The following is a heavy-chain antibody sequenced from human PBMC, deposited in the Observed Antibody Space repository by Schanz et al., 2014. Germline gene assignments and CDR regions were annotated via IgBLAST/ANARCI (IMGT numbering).Heavy chain of an antibody. CDR3: ARLTGGDGSGSWDV. V-gene: IGHV3-23*04. CDR1: GFTFSTYA. Sequence: EVRLVESGGGLVQPGGSLRLSCAASGFTFSTYAMSWVRQAPGKGLEWVSAISGSGGSTYYADSVKGRFTISRDNSKNTLLLQKNSLRVEDTAVYYCARLTGGDGSGSWDVWGQGTSVTVSS. CDR2: ISGSGGST. J-gene: IGHJ6*02. D-gene: IGHD3-10*01.